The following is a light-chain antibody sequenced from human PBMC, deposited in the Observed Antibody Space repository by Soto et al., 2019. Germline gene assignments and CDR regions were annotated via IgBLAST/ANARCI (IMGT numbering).Light chain of an antibody. CDR3: SSYAGSSNV. V-gene: IGLV2-8*01. CDR2: EVN. Sequence: QSALTQPPSASGSPGQPVAISCTGTSSDVGGYNYVSWYQQHPGKVPKLMIYEVNKRPSGVPDRFSGSKSGNTASLTVSGLQAEDEADYYCSSYAGSSNVFGTGTKLTVL. J-gene: IGLJ1*01. CDR1: SSDVGGYNY.